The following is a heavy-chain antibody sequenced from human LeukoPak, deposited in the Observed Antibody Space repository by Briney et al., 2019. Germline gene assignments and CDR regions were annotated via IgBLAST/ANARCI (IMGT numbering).Heavy chain of an antibody. V-gene: IGHV3-33*01. D-gene: IGHD5-18*01. CDR3: ARSGYSYGGFIDY. J-gene: IGHJ4*02. CDR2: IWYDGSNK. CDR1: GFTFSSYG. Sequence: GRSLRLSCAASGFTFSSYGMHWVRQAPGKGLEWVAVIWYDGSNKYYADSVKGRFTISRDNSKNTLYLQMNSLRAEDTAVCYCARSGYSYGGFIDYWGQGTLVTVSS.